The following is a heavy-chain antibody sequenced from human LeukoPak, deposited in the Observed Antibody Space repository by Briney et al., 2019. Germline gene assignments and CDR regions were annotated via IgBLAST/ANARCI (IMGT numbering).Heavy chain of an antibody. Sequence: PGGSLRLSCAASGFTFSSYAMSWVRQAPGKGLEWVSSISGSGGSTYYADSVKGRFTISRDNSKNTLYLQMNSLRAEDTAVYYCAKDRNYYDSSGYPEYFQHWGQGTLVTVSS. CDR2: ISGSGGST. J-gene: IGHJ1*01. D-gene: IGHD3-22*01. CDR1: GFTFSSYA. V-gene: IGHV3-23*01. CDR3: AKDRNYYDSSGYPEYFQH.